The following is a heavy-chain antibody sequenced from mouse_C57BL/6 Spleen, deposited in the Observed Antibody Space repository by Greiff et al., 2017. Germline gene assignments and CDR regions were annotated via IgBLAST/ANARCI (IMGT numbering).Heavy chain of an antibody. D-gene: IGHD2-1*01. CDR3: ARRRDGNYVPVDY. Sequence: VQLQQPGAELVKPGASVKMSCKASGYTFTSYWITWVKQRPGQGLEWIGDIYPGSGSTNYNEKFKSKATLTVDTSSSTAYMQLSSLTSEDSAVYYCARRRDGNYVPVDYWGQGTTLTVSS. V-gene: IGHV1-55*01. CDR2: IYPGSGST. J-gene: IGHJ2*01. CDR1: GYTFTSYW.